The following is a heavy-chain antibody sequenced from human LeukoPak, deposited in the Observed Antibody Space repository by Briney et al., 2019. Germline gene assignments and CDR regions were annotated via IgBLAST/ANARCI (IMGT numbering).Heavy chain of an antibody. Sequence: SETLSHTCTVSGGSMSDYYWSWIRQPPGKGLEWIGYIYSTGSTNYNPSLKSRVTISVDTSKNQFSLKLSSVTAADTALYYCARDYSMTHAFDIWGQGTLVTVSS. CDR2: IYSTGST. D-gene: IGHD1-26*01. CDR1: GGSMSDYY. J-gene: IGHJ3*02. CDR3: ARDYSMTHAFDI. V-gene: IGHV4-59*01.